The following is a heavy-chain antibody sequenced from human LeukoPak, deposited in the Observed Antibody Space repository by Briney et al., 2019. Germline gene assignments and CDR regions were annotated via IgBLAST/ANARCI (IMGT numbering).Heavy chain of an antibody. CDR1: GFSISSRGYY. Sequence: PSETLSLTCTVSGFSISSRGYYWGWVRQPPGKGPEWIGSVYYSGGTYSNPSLKSRVTISVDTSTNQFSLKLSSVTAVDTAVYYCARGVPYSSGHGDFDYWGQGTLVTVSS. J-gene: IGHJ4*02. D-gene: IGHD6-19*01. V-gene: IGHV4-39*01. CDR3: ARGVPYSSGHGDFDY. CDR2: VYYSGGT.